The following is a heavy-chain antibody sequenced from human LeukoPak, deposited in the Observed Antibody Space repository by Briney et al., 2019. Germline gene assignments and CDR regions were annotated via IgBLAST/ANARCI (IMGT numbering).Heavy chain of an antibody. CDR3: ARGIAAAGTRGAFDI. D-gene: IGHD6-13*01. Sequence: HPGGSLRLSCAASGFTFSSYGMHWVRQAPGKGLEWVAVISYDGSNKYYADSVRGRFTISRDNSKNTLYLQMNSLRAEDTAVYYCARGIAAAGTRGAFDIWGQGTMVTVSS. CDR2: ISYDGSNK. V-gene: IGHV3-30*03. J-gene: IGHJ3*02. CDR1: GFTFSSYG.